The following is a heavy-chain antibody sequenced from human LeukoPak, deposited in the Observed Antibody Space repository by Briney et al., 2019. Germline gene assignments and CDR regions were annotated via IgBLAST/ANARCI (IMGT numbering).Heavy chain of an antibody. V-gene: IGHV1-2*02. J-gene: IGHJ4*02. CDR3: ARGLFVDTAMVNP. CDR1: GYTFTTYD. CDR2: INPNSGGT. Sequence: ASVKVSCKASGYTFTTYDINWVRQAPGQGLEWMGWINPNSGGTNYAQKFQGRVTMTRDTSISTAYMELSRLRSDDTAVYYCARGLFVDTAMVNPWGQGTLVTVSS. D-gene: IGHD5-18*01.